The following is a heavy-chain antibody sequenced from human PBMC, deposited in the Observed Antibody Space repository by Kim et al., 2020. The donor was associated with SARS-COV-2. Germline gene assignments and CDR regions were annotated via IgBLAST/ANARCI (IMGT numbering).Heavy chain of an antibody. Sequence: YNPSRKSRVTISVDTSKNQFSLKLSSVTAADTAVYYCARDQGYSSGWYGSWGQGTLVTVSS. J-gene: IGHJ4*02. CDR3: ARDQGYSSGWYGS. V-gene: IGHV4-31*02. D-gene: IGHD6-19*01.